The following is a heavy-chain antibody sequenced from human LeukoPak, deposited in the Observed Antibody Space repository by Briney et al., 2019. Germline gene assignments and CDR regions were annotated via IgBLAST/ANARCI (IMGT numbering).Heavy chain of an antibody. V-gene: IGHV1-2*02. CDR1: GYTFTSYY. CDR3: ASLGIAAAGYFDY. D-gene: IGHD6-13*01. J-gene: IGHJ4*02. CDR2: INPNSGGT. Sequence: GASVKASCKASGYTFTSYYMHWVRQAPGQGLEWMGWINPNSGGTNYAQKFQGRVTMTRDTSISTAYMELSRLRSDDTAVYYCASLGIAAAGYFDYWGQGTLVTVSS.